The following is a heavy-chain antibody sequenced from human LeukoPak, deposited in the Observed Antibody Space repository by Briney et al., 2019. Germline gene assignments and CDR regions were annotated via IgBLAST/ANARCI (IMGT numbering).Heavy chain of an antibody. CDR1: GYTFTSYY. CDR2: INPSGGIT. D-gene: IGHD5-12*01. J-gene: IGHJ4*02. V-gene: IGHV1-46*01. CDR3: ARETMRGYHFDS. Sequence: GAPVKVSCKASGYTFTSYYIHWVRQAPGQGLEWMGIINPSGGITTYAQKFQGRVTMTRDTSTSTVYMELSSLRSEDTAVYHCARETMRGYHFDSWGQGTLVTVSS.